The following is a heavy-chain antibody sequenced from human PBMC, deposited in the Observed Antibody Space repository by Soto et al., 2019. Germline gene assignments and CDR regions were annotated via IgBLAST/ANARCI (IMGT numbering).Heavy chain of an antibody. CDR3: AKDRSIVVVVAAYGMDV. CDR2: ISGSGGST. V-gene: IGHV3-23*01. Sequence: LRLSCAASGFTFSSYAMSWVRQAPGKGLEWVSAISGSGGSTYYADSVEGRFTISRDNSKNTLYLQMNSLRVEDTAVYYCAKDRSIVVVVAAYGMDVWGQGTTVTVSS. CDR1: GFTFSSYA. D-gene: IGHD2-15*01. J-gene: IGHJ6*02.